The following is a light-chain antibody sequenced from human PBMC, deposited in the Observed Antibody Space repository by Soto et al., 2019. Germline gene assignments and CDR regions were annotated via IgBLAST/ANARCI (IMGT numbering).Light chain of an antibody. CDR1: QSISSW. Sequence: EIQMTQSPSTLSASVGDRVTITCRASQSISSWLAWYQQKPGKAPKLLIYKASSLESGVPSRFSGSGSGTEFTLTISSLQPDDFATYYCQHYNSYSEAFCQRTKVDIK. CDR3: QHYNSYSEA. V-gene: IGKV1-5*03. CDR2: KAS. J-gene: IGKJ1*01.